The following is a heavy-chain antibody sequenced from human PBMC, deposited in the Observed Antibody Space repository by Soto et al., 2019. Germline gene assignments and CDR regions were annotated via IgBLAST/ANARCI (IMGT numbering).Heavy chain of an antibody. Sequence: QVQLVESGGGVVQPGRSLRLSCAASGFTFSGYGMHWVGQAPGKGLEWVAVISYDGGNTYHADSVKGRFTISRNNSKNTMYLQMISQRAEDTAVYYCAQEYTSSKFYFYGMDVWGQGTTVTVSS. CDR3: AQEYTSSKFYFYGMDV. V-gene: IGHV3-30*18. D-gene: IGHD1-20*01. J-gene: IGHJ6*02. CDR1: GFTFSGYG. CDR2: ISYDGGNT.